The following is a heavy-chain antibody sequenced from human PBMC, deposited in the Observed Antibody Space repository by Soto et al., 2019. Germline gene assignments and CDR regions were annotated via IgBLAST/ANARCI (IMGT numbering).Heavy chain of an antibody. CDR1: GSTFSYRY. CDR3: AVIAVADDPFDI. V-gene: IGHV1-45*02. D-gene: IGHD6-19*01. Sequence: QMQLVQSGAEVKKTGSSVKVSCEASGSTFSYRYLHWVRQAPGQALEWMGWITPLNGNTDYAQKFQDRVTFTRDRSLSTAYMELSSLRSEDTAMYYCAVIAVADDPFDIWGQGTMVTVSS. CDR2: ITPLNGNT. J-gene: IGHJ3*02.